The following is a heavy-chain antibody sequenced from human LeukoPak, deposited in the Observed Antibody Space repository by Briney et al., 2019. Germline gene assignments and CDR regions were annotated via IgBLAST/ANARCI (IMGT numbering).Heavy chain of an antibody. J-gene: IGHJ4*02. CDR1: GYTFTSYY. CDR2: INPSGGST. CDR3: ARDRGGIVGAIRFDY. V-gene: IGHV1-46*01. Sequence: GASVKVSCKASGYTFTSYYMHWVRQAPGQGLEWMGIINPSGGSTSYAQKFQGRVTMTRDMSTSTVYMELSSLRSEDTAVYYCARDRGGIVGAIRFDYWGQGTLVTVSS. D-gene: IGHD1-26*01.